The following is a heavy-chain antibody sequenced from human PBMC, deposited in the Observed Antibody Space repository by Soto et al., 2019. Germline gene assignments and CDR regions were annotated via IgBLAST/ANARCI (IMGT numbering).Heavy chain of an antibody. CDR3: ARDSTGTAMVFNAFDI. CDR1: GGTFSSYA. D-gene: IGHD5-18*01. Sequence: VKVSCKASGGTFSSYAISWVRQAPGQGLEWMGGIIPIFGTANYAQKFQGRVTITADESTSTAYMELSSLRSEDTAVYYCARDSTGTAMVFNAFDIWGQGTMVTVSS. V-gene: IGHV1-69*13. CDR2: IIPIFGTA. J-gene: IGHJ3*02.